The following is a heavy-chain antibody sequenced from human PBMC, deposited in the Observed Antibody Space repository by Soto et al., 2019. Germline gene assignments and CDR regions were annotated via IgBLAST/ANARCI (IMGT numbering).Heavy chain of an antibody. D-gene: IGHD6-6*01. CDR2: IYYSGST. J-gene: IGHJ5*02. CDR1: GGSISSYY. V-gene: IGHV4-59*01. CDR3: ALYSSSSRMDWFDP. Sequence: SETLSLTCTVSGGSISSYYWSWIRQPPGKGLEWIGYIYYSGSTNYNPSLKSRVTISVDTSKNQFSLKLSSVTAADTAVYYCALYSSSSRMDWFDPWGQGTLVTVSS.